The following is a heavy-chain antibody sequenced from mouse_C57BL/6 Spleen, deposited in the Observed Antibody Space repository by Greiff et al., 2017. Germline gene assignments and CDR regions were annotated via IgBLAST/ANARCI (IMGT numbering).Heavy chain of an antibody. D-gene: IGHD2-5*01. CDR3: ARDPGAYYSNYGYFDY. CDR2: ISDGGSYT. V-gene: IGHV5-4*01. Sequence: EVKLMESGGGLVKPGGSLKLSCAASGFTFSSYAMSWVRQTPEKRLEWVATISDGGSYTYYPDNVKGRFTISRDNAKNNLYLQMSHLKSEDTAMYYCARDPGAYYSNYGYFDYWGQGTTLTVSS. CDR1: GFTFSSYA. J-gene: IGHJ2*01.